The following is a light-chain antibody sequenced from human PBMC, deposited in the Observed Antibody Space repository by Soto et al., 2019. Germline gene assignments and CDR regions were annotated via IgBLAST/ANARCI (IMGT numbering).Light chain of an antibody. CDR3: QQFGRSPPYT. Sequence: EIVLSQSPGTLSLSPGERATLFCRASQSISSSSLAWYQQKPGQAPRLLIYGASTRAAGVPDRFSGSGSGTDFTLTIIRLQLEDFAVYYCQQFGRSPPYTFGQGTNLESK. J-gene: IGKJ2*01. CDR1: QSISSSS. CDR2: GAS. V-gene: IGKV3-20*01.